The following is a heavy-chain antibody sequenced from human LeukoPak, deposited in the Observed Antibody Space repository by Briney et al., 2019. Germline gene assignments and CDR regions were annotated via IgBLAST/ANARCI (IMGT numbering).Heavy chain of an antibody. D-gene: IGHD1-26*01. CDR3: ASGAGGWELLTKSTFDY. J-gene: IGHJ4*02. CDR2: IWYDGSNK. V-gene: IGHV3-33*01. Sequence: GRSLRLSCAASGFTFSNYGMHWVRQAPGKGLEWVAVIWYDGSNKYYGDSVKGRFTISRDNSKNTQYLQMNSLRAEDTAVYYCASGAGGWELLTKSTFDYWGQGTLVTVSS. CDR1: GFTFSNYG.